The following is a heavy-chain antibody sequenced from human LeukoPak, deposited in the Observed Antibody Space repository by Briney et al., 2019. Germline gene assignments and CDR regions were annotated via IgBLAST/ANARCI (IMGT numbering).Heavy chain of an antibody. CDR3: AREVVGATDRLQH. J-gene: IGHJ1*01. CDR1: GGTFSSYA. CDR2: IIPIFGTA. V-gene: IGHV1-69*13. Sequence: ASVKVSCKASGGTFSSYAISWARQAPGQGLEWMGGIIPIFGTANYAQKFQGRVTITADESTSTAYMELSSLRSEDTAVYYCAREVVGATDRLQHWGQGTLVTVSS. D-gene: IGHD1-26*01.